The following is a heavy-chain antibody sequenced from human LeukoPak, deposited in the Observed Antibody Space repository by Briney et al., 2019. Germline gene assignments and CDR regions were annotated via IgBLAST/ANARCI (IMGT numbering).Heavy chain of an antibody. V-gene: IGHV1-18*01. CDR3: ARDGITMDRGVIIAAVDY. D-gene: IGHD3-10*01. CDR1: GYTFTNYG. CDR2: ISAYTGNT. J-gene: IGHJ4*02. Sequence: ASVKVSCKASGYTFTNYGISWVRQAPGQGLEWMGWISAYTGNTNYAQKLQGRVTMTTDTFTSTAYMELRSLRSDDTAVYYCARDGITMDRGVIIAAVDYWGQGTLVTVSS.